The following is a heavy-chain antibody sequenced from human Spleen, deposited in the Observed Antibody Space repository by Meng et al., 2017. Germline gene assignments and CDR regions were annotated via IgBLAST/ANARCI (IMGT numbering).Heavy chain of an antibody. CDR1: GDSITNHNW. D-gene: IGHD2-15*01. CDR3: AKRGSAGDYYFDY. J-gene: IGHJ4*02. V-gene: IGHV4-28*01. Sequence: QVQLRESGLALVKPSETLSLTCAVSGDSITNHNWWAWVRQPPGKGLEWIGYIYYSGSTYYNPSLKSRLTISVDTSKNQFSLKLSSVTAADTAVYYCAKRGSAGDYYFDYWGQGTLVTVSS. CDR2: IYYSGST.